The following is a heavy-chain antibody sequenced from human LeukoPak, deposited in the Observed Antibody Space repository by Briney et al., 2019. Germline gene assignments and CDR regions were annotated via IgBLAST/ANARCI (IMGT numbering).Heavy chain of an antibody. CDR1: GFTFRTYA. CDR3: AKGKQWELPFDY. J-gene: IGHJ4*02. V-gene: IGHV3-23*01. CDR2: ISAGGKT. D-gene: IGHD1-26*01. Sequence: PGASLSLSCAASGFTFRTYAMSWVRQAPGKGLEWVSAISAGGKTYYADSVKGRFTISRDNSKNTLYLQMNSLRAEDTALYYCAKGKQWELPFDYWGQGTLVTVSS.